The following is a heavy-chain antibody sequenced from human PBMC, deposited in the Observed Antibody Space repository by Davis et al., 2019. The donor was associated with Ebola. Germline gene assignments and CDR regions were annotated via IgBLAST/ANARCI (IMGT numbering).Heavy chain of an antibody. CDR1: GNSFTTYW. D-gene: IGHD1-20*01. Sequence: KVSCKDSGNSFTTYWIGWVRQMPGKGLECMGIIFPGDSDTRYSPSFRGQVTISADKSITTAYLQWSGLRASDTAMYYCASLRRTITGMDDAFDIWGQGTMVTVSS. V-gene: IGHV5-51*01. CDR2: IFPGDSDT. J-gene: IGHJ3*02. CDR3: ASLRRTITGMDDAFDI.